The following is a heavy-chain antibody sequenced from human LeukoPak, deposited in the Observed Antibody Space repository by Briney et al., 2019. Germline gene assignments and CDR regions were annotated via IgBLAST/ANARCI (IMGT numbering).Heavy chain of an antibody. CDR1: GGSISNSGGFY. CDR3: ARISQSSGGFYY. V-gene: IGHV4-31*02. CDR2: ISYRGIT. Sequence: SETLSLTCTVSGGSISNSGGFYWSWIRQHPGDGLEWIGFISYRGITYYNPSLKSRVSMSLDTSRSQFSLRLTSVTDADTAVFYCARISQSSGGFYYWGQGTLVTVSS. D-gene: IGHD2-15*01. J-gene: IGHJ4*02.